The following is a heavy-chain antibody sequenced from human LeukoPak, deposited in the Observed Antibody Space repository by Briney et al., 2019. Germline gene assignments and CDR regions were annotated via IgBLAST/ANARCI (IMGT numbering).Heavy chain of an antibody. Sequence: PGRSLRLSCAASGFTFDDYAMHWVQQAPGKGLEWVSGISWNSVSIGYADSVKGRFTISRDNAKNSLYLQMNSLRAEDTAFYYCAKVGDSSGYYYYFDYWGQGTLVTVSS. D-gene: IGHD3-22*01. CDR2: ISWNSVSI. J-gene: IGHJ4*02. CDR3: AKVGDSSGYYYYFDY. V-gene: IGHV3-9*01. CDR1: GFTFDDYA.